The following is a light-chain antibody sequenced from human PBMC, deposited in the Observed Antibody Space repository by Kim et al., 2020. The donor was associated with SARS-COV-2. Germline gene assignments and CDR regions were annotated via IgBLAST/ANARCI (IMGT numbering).Light chain of an antibody. CDR3: SSYAGSSTHVL. V-gene: IGLV2-23*02. J-gene: IGLJ2*01. CDR1: NSDVGSYNL. Sequence: QSITISCTGANSDVGSYNLVSWYQHHPGKAPKLIIYDVSKRPSGVSNRFSGSKSGKMASLTISGLQAEDEANYYCSSYAGSSTHVLFGGGTQLTVL. CDR2: DVS.